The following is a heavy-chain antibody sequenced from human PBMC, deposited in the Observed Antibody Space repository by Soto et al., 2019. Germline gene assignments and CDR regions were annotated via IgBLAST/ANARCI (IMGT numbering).Heavy chain of an antibody. D-gene: IGHD2-2*01. CDR1: GGSISSGGYY. V-gene: IGHV4-31*03. CDR3: ARGGGYCSSTSCYRLTNDAFDI. J-gene: IGHJ3*02. Sequence: SEPLCLTSIVSGGSISSGGYYWSWIRQHPGKGLEWIGYIYYSGSTYYNPSLKSRVTISVDTSKNQFSLKLSSVTAADTAVYYCARGGGYCSSTSCYRLTNDAFDIWGQGTMVTVSS. CDR2: IYYSGST.